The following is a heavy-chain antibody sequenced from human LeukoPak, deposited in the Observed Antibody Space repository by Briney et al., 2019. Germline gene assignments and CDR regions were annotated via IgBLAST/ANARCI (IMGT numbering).Heavy chain of an antibody. Sequence: SETLSLTCTVSGGSISSYYWSWIRQPPGKGLEWIGHIYYSGSTNYNPSLKSRVSISVDTSKNQFSLKLTSITAADTAVYYCARVRGGTYNHYFDYWGQGTLVTVSS. CDR3: ARVRGGTYNHYFDY. CDR2: IYYSGST. J-gene: IGHJ4*02. V-gene: IGHV4-59*01. CDR1: GGSISSYY. D-gene: IGHD5-24*01.